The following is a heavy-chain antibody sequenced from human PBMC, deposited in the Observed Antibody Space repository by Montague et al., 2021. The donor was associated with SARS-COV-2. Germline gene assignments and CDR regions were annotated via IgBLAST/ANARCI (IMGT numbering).Heavy chain of an antibody. CDR1: GESFSEYI. D-gene: IGHD6-19*01. Sequence: SETLSLTCAVYGESFSEYIWNWIRQPPGKGLEWIGEINHRGLTKYNPSLNSRVTLSVDTSRNQFSLKLNSVAAADTAMYYCVRSVGRRGTRYSSGWSKYPFDFWGQGILVTVSS. J-gene: IGHJ4*02. V-gene: IGHV4-34*01. CDR3: VRSVGRRGTRYSSGWSKYPFDF. CDR2: INHRGLT.